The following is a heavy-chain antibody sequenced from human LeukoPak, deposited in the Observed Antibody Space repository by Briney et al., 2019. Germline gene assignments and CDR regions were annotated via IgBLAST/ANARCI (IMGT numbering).Heavy chain of an antibody. CDR3: ARDSGCSSTSCYREKHGMDV. V-gene: IGHV3-11*01. Sequence: PGGSLRLSCAASGFTFSDYYMSWIRQAPGKGLEWVSYISSSGSTIYYADSVKGRFTISRDNAKNSLYLQMNSLRAEDTAVYYCARDSGCSSTSCYREKHGMDVWGQGITVTVSS. CDR2: ISSSGSTI. J-gene: IGHJ6*02. D-gene: IGHD2-2*01. CDR1: GFTFSDYY.